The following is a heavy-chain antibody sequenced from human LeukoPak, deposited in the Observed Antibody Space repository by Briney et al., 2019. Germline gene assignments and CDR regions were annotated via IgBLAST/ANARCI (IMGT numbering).Heavy chain of an antibody. CDR1: GFTFSSYW. Sequence: PGGSLGLSCAASGFTFSSYWMHWVRQAPGKGLVWVSRINGAGSGAIYADSVKGRFTISRDNAKNTLYLQMNSLRAEDAAVYYCARDGLLPDYWGQGTVVTVSS. D-gene: IGHD2-15*01. V-gene: IGHV3-74*01. CDR3: ARDGLLPDY. J-gene: IGHJ4*02. CDR2: INGAGSGA.